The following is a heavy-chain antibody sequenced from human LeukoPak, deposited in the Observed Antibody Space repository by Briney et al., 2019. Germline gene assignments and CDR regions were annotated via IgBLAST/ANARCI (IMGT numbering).Heavy chain of an antibody. CDR3: ARAPRTKGWYEGVYFDY. CDR2: IYHSGST. Sequence: SETLSLTCAVSGGSISSGGYSWSWIRQPPGKGLEWIGYIYHSGSTYYNPSLKSRVTISVDRSKNQLSLKLSSVTAADTAVYYCARAPRTKGWYEGVYFDYWGQGTLVTVSS. D-gene: IGHD6-19*01. CDR1: GGSISSGGYS. J-gene: IGHJ4*02. V-gene: IGHV4-30-2*01.